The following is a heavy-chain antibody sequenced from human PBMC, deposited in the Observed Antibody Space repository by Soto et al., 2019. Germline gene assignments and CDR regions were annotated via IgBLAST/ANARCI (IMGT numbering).Heavy chain of an antibody. CDR1: GFTFSSYA. D-gene: IGHD2-8*01. CDR3: AKVGAYIVLMVYASSYPDY. CDR2: ISGSGGST. J-gene: IGHJ4*02. V-gene: IGHV3-23*01. Sequence: TGGSLRLSCAASGFTFSSYAMSWVRQAPGKGLEWVSAISGSGGSTYYADSVKGRFTISRDNSKNTLYLQMNSLRAEDTAVYYCAKVGAYIVLMVYASSYPDYWGQGTLVTVSS.